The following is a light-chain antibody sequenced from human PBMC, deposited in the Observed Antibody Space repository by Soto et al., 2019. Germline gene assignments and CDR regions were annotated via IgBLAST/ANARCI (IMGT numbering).Light chain of an antibody. V-gene: IGKV3-20*01. J-gene: IGKJ3*01. CDR2: GAS. CDR1: QSVSSSY. Sequence: EIVLTQSPGTLSLSPGERATLSCRASQSVSSSYLAWYQQKPGQAPRLLIYGASSRATGIPDRFSGSGSGTDFTLTISRLEPEDSAVYYCQQYGSSPLFGPGTKVDSK. CDR3: QQYGSSPL.